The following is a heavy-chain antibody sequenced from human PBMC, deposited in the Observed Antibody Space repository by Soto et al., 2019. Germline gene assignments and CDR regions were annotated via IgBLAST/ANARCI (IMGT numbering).Heavy chain of an antibody. D-gene: IGHD4-4*01. V-gene: IGHV4-31*03. CDR1: GGSISSGGYY. CDR2: IYYSGST. CDR3: RVSTVTPYYYYYMDV. J-gene: IGHJ6*03. Sequence: SETLSLTCTVSGGSISSGGYYWSWIRQHPGKGLEWIGYIYYSGSTYYNPSLKSRVTISVDTSKNQFSLKLSSVTAADTAVYYCRVSTVTPYYYYYMDVWGKGTTVTVSS.